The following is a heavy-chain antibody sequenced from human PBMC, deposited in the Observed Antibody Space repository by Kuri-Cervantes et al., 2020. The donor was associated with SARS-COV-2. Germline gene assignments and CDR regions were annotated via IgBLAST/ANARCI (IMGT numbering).Heavy chain of an antibody. CDR3: ARDPHITLIRGAYFDL. CDR1: GFTFGFYW. CDR2: IKSDGSDK. J-gene: IGHJ2*01. D-gene: IGHD3-10*01. V-gene: IGHV3-7*03. Sequence: ETLSLTCAASGFTFGFYWMTWVRQAPGKGLEWVANIKSDGSDKFYVDSVKGRFTISRDNVKNSLYLEIHSLRTEDTAVYYCARDPHITLIRGAYFDLWGRGTLVTVSS.